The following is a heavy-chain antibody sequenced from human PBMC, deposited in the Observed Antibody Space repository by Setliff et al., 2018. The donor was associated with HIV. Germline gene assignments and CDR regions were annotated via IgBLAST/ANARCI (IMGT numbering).Heavy chain of an antibody. CDR2: INPSGGST. J-gene: IGHJ6*02. V-gene: IGHV1-46*01. CDR3: ARDFLVLLQFLEWPIRDLYGMDV. CDR1: GYTFTSYY. D-gene: IGHD3-3*01. Sequence: GASVKVSCKASGYTFTSYYMHCVRQAPGQGLEWMGIINPSGGSTSYAQKFQGRVTMTRDTSTSTVYMELSSLRSEDTAVYYCARDFLVLLQFLEWPIRDLYGMDVWGQGTTVTVSS.